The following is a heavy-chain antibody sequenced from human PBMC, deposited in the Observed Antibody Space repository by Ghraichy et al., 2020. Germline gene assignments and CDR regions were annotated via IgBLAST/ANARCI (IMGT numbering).Heavy chain of an antibody. CDR1: GYTFTGYD. CDR2: INPNSGGT. CDR3: ARSPRLTTYYYGSGSTSSSPNWFDP. V-gene: IGHV1-2*02. D-gene: IGHD3-10*01. J-gene: IGHJ5*02. Sequence: ASVKVSCKASGYTFTGYDIHWDLLSPVQGLEWMGWINPNSGGTTYAKKFQGRVIMTRDTSITTAYMELSRLRSDDTAVYYCARSPRLTTYYYGSGSTSSSPNWFDPWGQGTLVTVSS.